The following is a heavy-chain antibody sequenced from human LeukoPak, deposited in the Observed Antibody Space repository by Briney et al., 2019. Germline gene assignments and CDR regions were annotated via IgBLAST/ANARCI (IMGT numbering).Heavy chain of an antibody. J-gene: IGHJ3*02. D-gene: IGHD6-13*01. CDR2: RNPNSGNT. CDR1: GCTFSSYA. V-gene: IGHV1-8*02. CDR3: ARDAGLFGSSWVDAFDI. Sequence: GSSVKVSCKASGCTFSSYAISWVRQAPAQGLEWMGWRNPNSGNTGYAQKFQGRVTMTRNTSISTAYMELSSVRSEDTAVYYCARDAGLFGSSWVDAFDIWGRGTMVTVSS.